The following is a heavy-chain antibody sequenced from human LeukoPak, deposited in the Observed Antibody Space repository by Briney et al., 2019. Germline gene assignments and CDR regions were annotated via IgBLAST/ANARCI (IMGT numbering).Heavy chain of an antibody. D-gene: IGHD2-2*01. Sequence: GESLKISCKGSGYSFTSYWIGWVRQMPGKGLEWMGIIYPGDSDTRYSPSFQGQVTISADKSISTAYLQWSSLKASYTAMYYCARHDYCSSTSCYYYYGMDVWGQGTTVTVSS. V-gene: IGHV5-51*01. CDR1: GYSFTSYW. J-gene: IGHJ6*02. CDR3: ARHDYCSSTSCYYYYGMDV. CDR2: IYPGDSDT.